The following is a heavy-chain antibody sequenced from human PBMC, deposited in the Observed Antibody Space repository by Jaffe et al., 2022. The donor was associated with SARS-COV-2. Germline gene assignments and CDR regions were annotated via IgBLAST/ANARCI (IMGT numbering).Heavy chain of an antibody. CDR3: AKVEDPGGWFDP. CDR1: RGSISSGSYY. Sequence: QEHLQESGPGLVKPSQTLSLTCTVSRGSISSGSYYWSWIRQHPGKGLEWIGYMYHTGSTYYNPSLKSRVSISIDTSKNQLSLKLTSVTAADTAMYYCAKVEDPGGWFDPWGQGTQVTVSS. V-gene: IGHV4-31*03. D-gene: IGHD1-1*01. CDR2: MYHTGST. J-gene: IGHJ5*02.